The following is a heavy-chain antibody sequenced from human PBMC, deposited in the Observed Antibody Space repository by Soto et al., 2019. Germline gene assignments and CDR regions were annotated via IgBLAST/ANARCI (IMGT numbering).Heavy chain of an antibody. V-gene: IGHV4-31*03. CDR2: IYYSGST. CDR3: AGADEWFGNSGGMDV. CDR1: GGSISSGGYY. D-gene: IGHD3-10*01. J-gene: IGHJ6*02. Sequence: QVQLQESGPGLVKPSQTLSLTCTVSGGSISSGGYYWSWIRQHPGKGLEWIGYIYYSGSTYYNPSLKSRVTISVDTSKNQFSLKLSSVTAADTTVYYCAGADEWFGNSGGMDVWGQGTTVTVSS.